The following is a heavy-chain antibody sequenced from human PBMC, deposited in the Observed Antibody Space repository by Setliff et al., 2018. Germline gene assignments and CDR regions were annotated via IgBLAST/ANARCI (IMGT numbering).Heavy chain of an antibody. V-gene: IGHV3-11*01. D-gene: IGHD3-3*01. Sequence: PGGSLRLSCAVSGFTFSDYYMSWIRQAPGKGLEWVSYISSSGSTIYYADSVKGRFTISRDNAKNSLYLQMNSLRSEDTAVYYCAADQPKEWLRYYYYGMDVWGQGTTVTVSS. J-gene: IGHJ6*02. CDR3: AADQPKEWLRYYYYGMDV. CDR1: GFTFSDYY. CDR2: ISSSGSTI.